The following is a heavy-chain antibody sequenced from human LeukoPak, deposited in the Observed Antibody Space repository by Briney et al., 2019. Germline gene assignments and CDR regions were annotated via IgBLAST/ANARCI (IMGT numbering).Heavy chain of an antibody. CDR3: AKDGSGFYYRYFDY. CDR1: GFTFNNYA. Sequence: GGSLGLSCAASGFTFNNYALSWVRQPPGKGLEWVASISGSGGSTNCTDSVKGRFTISRDNSQNTLYLQMNSLRAEDTAVYYCAKDGSGFYYRYFDYWGQGTLVTVSS. D-gene: IGHD3-10*01. CDR2: ISGSGGST. V-gene: IGHV3-23*01. J-gene: IGHJ4*02.